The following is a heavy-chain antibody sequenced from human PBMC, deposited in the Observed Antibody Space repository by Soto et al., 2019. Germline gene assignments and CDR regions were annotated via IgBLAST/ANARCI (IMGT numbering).Heavy chain of an antibody. J-gene: IGHJ5*02. CDR1: GGSLINYY. D-gene: IGHD3-22*01. CDR3: ARDLDRSGFSNDWLEP. Sequence: PSDTLSLTCTFAGGSLINYYWIFIGQPTGKGLEWIGRIYTGGSINYNPSLKSRVTMSVDTSKQQFSLKLTSVTAADTAVYYCARDLDRSGFSNDWLEPWGQGTLVNVSS. CDR2: IYTGGSI. V-gene: IGHV4-4*07.